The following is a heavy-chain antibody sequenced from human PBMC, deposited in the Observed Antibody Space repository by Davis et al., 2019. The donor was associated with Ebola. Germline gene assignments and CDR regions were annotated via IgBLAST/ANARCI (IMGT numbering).Heavy chain of an antibody. V-gene: IGHV5-51*01. Sequence: GESLKISCKGSGYSFSNYWIAWVRQMPGKGLELTGIIYPGDSDTRYSPSFLGQVIISADKSISTAYLQWSSLKASDTGMYYCARHYRFGSWTPDGFDTWGQGTMVTVSS. CDR3: ARHYRFGSWTPDGFDT. D-gene: IGHD3/OR15-3a*01. CDR2: IYPGDSDT. J-gene: IGHJ3*02. CDR1: GYSFSNYW.